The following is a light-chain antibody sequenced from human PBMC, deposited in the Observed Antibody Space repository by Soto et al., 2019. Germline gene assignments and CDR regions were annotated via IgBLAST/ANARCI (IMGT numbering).Light chain of an antibody. J-gene: IGLJ1*01. CDR1: SGDVGAYNL. V-gene: IGLV2-14*03. Sequence: QSVLTQPASVSGSPGQSITISCTGTSGDVGAYNLVSWYQQHPGQAPKVLIYKVSNRPSGVSNRFSASKSGNTASLTISGLQAEDEAIYFCSSYTSNSRVFGTGTKVTVL. CDR2: KVS. CDR3: SSYTSNSRV.